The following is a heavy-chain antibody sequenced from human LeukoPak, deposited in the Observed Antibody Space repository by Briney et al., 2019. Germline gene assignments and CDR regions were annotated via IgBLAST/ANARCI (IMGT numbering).Heavy chain of an antibody. J-gene: IGHJ5*02. V-gene: IGHV4-38-2*02. CDR1: GYSISSGYY. D-gene: IGHD1-26*01. Sequence: SETLSLTCTVSGYSISSGYYWGWIRQPPGKGLEWIGSIYHTGSTYYNPSLKSRVTISVDTSKSQFSLKLSSVTAADTAVYYCARDLSGSYWFDPWGQGTLVTVSS. CDR3: ARDLSGSYWFDP. CDR2: IYHTGST.